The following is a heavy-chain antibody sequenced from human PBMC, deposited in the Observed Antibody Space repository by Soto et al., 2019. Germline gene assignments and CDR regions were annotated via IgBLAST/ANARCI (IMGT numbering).Heavy chain of an antibody. Sequence: SETLSLTCNVSGGSVSSGSYYWSWLRQPPGKGLEWLGYIYYSGSTNYNPALKSRVTISVDTSKNQFSLTLSSVTAADTAVYYCARGFGVRYGMDVWDQGTTVTVSS. D-gene: IGHD3-3*01. V-gene: IGHV4-61*01. J-gene: IGHJ6*02. CDR3: ARGFGVRYGMDV. CDR1: GGSVSSGSYY. CDR2: IYYSGST.